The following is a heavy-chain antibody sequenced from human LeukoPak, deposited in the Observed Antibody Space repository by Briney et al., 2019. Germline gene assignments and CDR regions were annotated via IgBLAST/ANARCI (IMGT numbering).Heavy chain of an antibody. V-gene: IGHV3-48*01. CDR2: ISSSSSTI. CDR1: GFTFNSYS. Sequence: GGSLRLSCAASGFTFNSYSMNWVRQAPGKGLEWVSYISSSSSTIYYADSVKGRFTISGDNAKNSLYLQMNSLRAEDTAVYYCARVAVAGTDYWGQGTLVTVSS. D-gene: IGHD6-19*01. J-gene: IGHJ4*02. CDR3: ARVAVAGTDY.